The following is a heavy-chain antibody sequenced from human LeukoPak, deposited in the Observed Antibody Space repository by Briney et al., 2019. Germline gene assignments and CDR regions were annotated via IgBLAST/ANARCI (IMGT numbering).Heavy chain of an antibody. D-gene: IGHD4-23*01. CDR3: ARGSNSVAY. CDR1: GVSFSDSY. Sequence: SETLSLTCAVYGVSFSDSYWSWIRQPPGEGLEWVGEISHSGDTNYNPSLKSRVTISVDTSKNQFSLNLSSVTAADTAVHYCARGSNSVAYWGQGTLVTISS. J-gene: IGHJ4*02. CDR2: ISHSGDT. V-gene: IGHV4-34*01.